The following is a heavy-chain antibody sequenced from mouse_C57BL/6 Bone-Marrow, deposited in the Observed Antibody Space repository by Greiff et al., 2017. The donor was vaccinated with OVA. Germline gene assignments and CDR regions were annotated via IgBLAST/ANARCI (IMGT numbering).Heavy chain of an antibody. Sequence: EVKLQQSGPELVKPGASVKISCKASGYTFTDYYMNWVKQSHGKSLEWIGDINPNNGGTSYNQKFKGKATLTVDKSSSTAYMELRSLTSEDSAVYYCARSGEVFAYWGQGTLVTVSA. CDR1: GYTFTDYY. CDR3: ARSGEVFAY. J-gene: IGHJ3*01. D-gene: IGHD3-2*02. V-gene: IGHV1-26*01. CDR2: INPNNGGT.